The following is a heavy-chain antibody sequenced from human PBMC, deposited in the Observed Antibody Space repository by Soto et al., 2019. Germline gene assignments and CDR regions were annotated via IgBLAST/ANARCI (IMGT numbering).Heavy chain of an antibody. D-gene: IGHD4-17*01. CDR3: AAANYGDYDKLFDY. Sequence: PSETLSLTCTVSGGSISSYYWSWIRQPPGKGLEWIGYIYYSGSTNYNPSLKSRVTISVDTSKNQFSLKLSSVTAADTAVYYCAAANYGDYDKLFDYWGQGTLVTVSS. CDR2: IYYSGST. CDR1: GGSISSYY. J-gene: IGHJ4*02. V-gene: IGHV4-59*01.